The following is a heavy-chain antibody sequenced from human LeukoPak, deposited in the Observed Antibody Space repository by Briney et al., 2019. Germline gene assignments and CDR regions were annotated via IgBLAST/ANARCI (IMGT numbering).Heavy chain of an antibody. CDR1: GFTFSSYS. CDR2: ISSNSGTI. Sequence: GGSLRLSCAASGFTFSSYSMNWVRQAPGKGLEWVSYISSNSGTIYYAYSVKGRFTLSRDNAKNSPYLQMNSLGAEDTAVYYCARDYDYSNVDYWGQGTLVTVSS. CDR3: ARDYDYSNVDY. V-gene: IGHV3-48*01. J-gene: IGHJ4*02. D-gene: IGHD4-11*01.